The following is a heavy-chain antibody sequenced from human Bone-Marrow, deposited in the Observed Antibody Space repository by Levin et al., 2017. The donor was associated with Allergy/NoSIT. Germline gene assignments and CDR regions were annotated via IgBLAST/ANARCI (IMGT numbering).Heavy chain of an antibody. CDR3: AKISALVAGDIY. D-gene: IGHD2-2*01. Sequence: GGSLRLSCAASGFTFSTYGMSWVRQAPGKGLEWVSGIVGTGYNTYYSDSVKGRFTISRDNSKNMVYLQMDSLRVEDTAIYNCAKISALVAGDIYWGQGTLVTVS. V-gene: IGHV3-23*01. CDR2: IVGTGYNT. J-gene: IGHJ4*02. CDR1: GFTFSTYG.